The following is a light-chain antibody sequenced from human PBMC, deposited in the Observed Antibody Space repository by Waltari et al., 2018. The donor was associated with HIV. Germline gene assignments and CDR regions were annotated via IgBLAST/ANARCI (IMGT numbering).Light chain of an antibody. CDR1: ACDIGRYSY. Sequence: QSALSQPASVSASPGQSVAISCSGSACDIGRYSYVSWYQQHPDKPPRLILFDVNNRPSGISDRFSGSKSGITASLTISTVQTDDEADYYCASYTVNSTGVFGTGTKLNVL. CDR2: DVN. J-gene: IGLJ1*01. V-gene: IGLV2-14*03. CDR3: ASYTVNSTGV.